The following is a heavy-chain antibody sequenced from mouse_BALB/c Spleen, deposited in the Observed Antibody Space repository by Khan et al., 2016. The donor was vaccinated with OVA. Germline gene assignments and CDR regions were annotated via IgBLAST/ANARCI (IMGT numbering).Heavy chain of an antibody. CDR1: GYSITGGYS. CDR3: ARVGVVVPYWYFDV. V-gene: IGHV3-6*02. J-gene: IGHJ1*01. D-gene: IGHD1-1*01. CDR2: ISYDGSN. Sequence: EVQLQESGPGLVKPSQSLSLTCSVTGYSITGGYSWSWIRQFPGNKLEWMGYISYDGSNNYNPSLKNRISITRDTSKNQFFLKLNSVTTEDTATXYCARVGVVVPYWYFDVWGAGTTVTVSS.